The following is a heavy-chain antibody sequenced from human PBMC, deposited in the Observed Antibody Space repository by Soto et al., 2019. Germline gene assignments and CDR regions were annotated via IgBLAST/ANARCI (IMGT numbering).Heavy chain of an antibody. CDR2: IYYSGSS. Sequence: PSETLSLTCTVSGDSVRGGDHYWTWLRQHPGKGLEWIGYIYYSGSSHYSPSLKSRVSMSVDTSTNEFSLKVTSVTAADTAVYFCARLYGYGYYYFDSWGQGTQVTVS. V-gene: IGHV4-31*03. CDR1: GDSVRGGDHY. CDR3: ARLYGYGYYYFDS. D-gene: IGHD5-18*01. J-gene: IGHJ4*02.